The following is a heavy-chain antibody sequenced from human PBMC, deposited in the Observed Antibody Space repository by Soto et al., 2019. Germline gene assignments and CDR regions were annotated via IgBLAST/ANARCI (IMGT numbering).Heavy chain of an antibody. V-gene: IGHV4-34*01. J-gene: IGHJ6*03. D-gene: IGHD2-2*01. CDR2: INPSGST. CDR1: IGSFNDYC. Sequence: HGQLQHWGAGRLKPSETLSLTCAVYIGSFNDYCWSWIRQAPGKGLEYIGEINPSGSTTYNPSLRSRVTMSVDTSKNQFSLKLTSVTAADTAVYYCARVGRTRGSVGNHINYYFYYYMDVWGKGTTVTVSS. CDR3: ARVGRTRGSVGNHINYYFYYYMDV.